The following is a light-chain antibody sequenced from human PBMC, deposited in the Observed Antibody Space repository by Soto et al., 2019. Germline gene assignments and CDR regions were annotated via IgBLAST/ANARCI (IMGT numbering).Light chain of an antibody. J-gene: IGKJ2*01. CDR1: QTISSY. CDR3: QQSYTTPRT. CDR2: AAS. Sequence: DIQMTQSPSSLSASVGDRVTVTCRASQTISSYLNWYQHKPGKAPKILIYAASNLQSGVPSRFSGSGSGTDFTLTISSLQPEDFATYYCQQSYTTPRTFGQGTKLEIK. V-gene: IGKV1-39*01.